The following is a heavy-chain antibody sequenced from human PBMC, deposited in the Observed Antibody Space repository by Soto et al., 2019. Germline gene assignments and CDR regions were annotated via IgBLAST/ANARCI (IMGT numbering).Heavy chain of an antibody. CDR3: ARVNSRHYYGMDV. V-gene: IGHV3-48*03. Sequence: GGSLRLSCAASGFTFSSYEMNWVRQAPGKGLEWVSYISSSGRTIYYADSVKGRFTISRDNAKNSLYLQMNSLRAEDTAVYYCARVNSRHYYGMDVWGQGTTVTVSS. CDR1: GFTFSSYE. D-gene: IGHD6-13*01. J-gene: IGHJ6*02. CDR2: ISSSGRTI.